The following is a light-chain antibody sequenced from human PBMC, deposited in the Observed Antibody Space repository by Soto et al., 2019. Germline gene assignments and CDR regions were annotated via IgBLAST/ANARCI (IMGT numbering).Light chain of an antibody. CDR3: QSYDSSLSGSV. J-gene: IGLJ3*02. Sequence: QSVLTQPPSASGTPGQRVTISCSGSSSNIGSNHVYWYQQFPGMAPKLLMYRSDQRPTGVPDRFSGSKSGTSASLAITGLQAEDEADYYCQSYDSSLSGSVFGGGTKLTVL. CDR1: SSNIGSNH. V-gene: IGLV1-47*01. CDR2: RSD.